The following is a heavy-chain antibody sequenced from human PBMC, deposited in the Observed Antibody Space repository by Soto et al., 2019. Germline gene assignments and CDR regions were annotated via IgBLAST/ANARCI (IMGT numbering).Heavy chain of an antibody. CDR3: VRLFVVWSPYYGSGSYSRLGTRFDP. J-gene: IGHJ5*02. CDR2: VHDSWGS. V-gene: IGHV4-59*08. Sequence: SETLSLTCTVSGGSISSYYWSWIRQPPGKGLEWIGYVHDSWGSHYNPSLKSRVAISLDTSKSQFSLKLTSVTATDTAVYYCVRLFVVWSPYYGSGSYSRLGTRFDPWGQGTLVTVSS. D-gene: IGHD3-10*01. CDR1: GGSISSYY.